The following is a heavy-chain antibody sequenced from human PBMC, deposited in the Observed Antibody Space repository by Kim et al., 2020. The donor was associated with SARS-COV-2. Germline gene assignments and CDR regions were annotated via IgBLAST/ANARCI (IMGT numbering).Heavy chain of an antibody. J-gene: IGHJ3*02. Sequence: GGSLRLSCATSGFTFSRFAMNWFRQAPGKGLEWVSAIGGSGGTTYYAESVKDRFTISRDNSKNTVFLQMRSLRVEDTAVYYCAGVVSGGNVGTGGFDIWGQGTMVTVSS. CDR1: GFTFSRFA. CDR2: IGGSGGTT. V-gene: IGHV3-23*01. D-gene: IGHD2-15*01. CDR3: AGVVSGGNVGTGGFDI.